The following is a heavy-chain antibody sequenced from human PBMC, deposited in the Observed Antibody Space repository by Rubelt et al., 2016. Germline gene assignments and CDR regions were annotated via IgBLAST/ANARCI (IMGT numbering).Heavy chain of an antibody. CDR1: GGTFSDYS. CDR2: IMPILGIP. D-gene: IGHD5-24*01. Sequence: QVQLVQSGAEMKKPGSSVKVSCKASGGTFSDYSISWVRQAPGQGLEWLGGIMPILGIPNYAQKFQGRFTITADKSKSTAYMGRGSLRSDETAGDYCARGDGYTVGYWGQGTLVTVSS. J-gene: IGHJ4*02. V-gene: IGHV1-69*10. CDR3: ARGDGYTVGY.